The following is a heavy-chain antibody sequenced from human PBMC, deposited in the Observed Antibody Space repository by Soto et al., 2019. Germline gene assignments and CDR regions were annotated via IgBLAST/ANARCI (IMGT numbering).Heavy chain of an antibody. V-gene: IGHV4-31*03. J-gene: IGHJ5*02. Sequence: QVQLQESGPGLVKPSQTLSLTCTVSGGSISSGGYYWRWIRQHPGKGLEWIGYIYYSGSTYYNPSLKSRVTISVETSKNQFSLKLSSVTAADTAVYYCARDRRYGSGSYSNWFDPWGQGTLVTVSS. D-gene: IGHD3-10*01. CDR1: GGSISSGGYY. CDR3: ARDRRYGSGSYSNWFDP. CDR2: IYYSGST.